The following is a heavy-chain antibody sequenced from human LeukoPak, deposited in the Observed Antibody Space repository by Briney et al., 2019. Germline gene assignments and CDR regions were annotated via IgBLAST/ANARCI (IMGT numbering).Heavy chain of an antibody. J-gene: IGHJ4*02. Sequence: PGESLKISRKASGYSFTNYWIGWVRQMPGKGLESLGIIYPADSDTTYSPSFQGQVSISADKSISTVYLQWSSLRASDTAMYYCARQSRDGSKTRGYYFDYWGQGTLVTVSS. V-gene: IGHV5-51*01. CDR2: IYPADSDT. D-gene: IGHD3-10*01. CDR3: ARQSRDGSKTRGYYFDY. CDR1: GYSFTNYW.